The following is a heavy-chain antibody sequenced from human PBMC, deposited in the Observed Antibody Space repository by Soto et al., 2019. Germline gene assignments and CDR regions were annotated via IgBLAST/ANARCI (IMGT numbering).Heavy chain of an antibody. CDR1: GFTFSSYA. Sequence: QVQLVESGGGVVQPGRSLRLSCAASGFTFSSYAMHWVRQAPGKGLEWVAVISYDGSNKYYADSVKGRFTISRDNSKNTLYLQMNSLRAEDTAVYYCASNRAAAGDFDYWGQGTLVTVSS. CDR2: ISYDGSNK. CDR3: ASNRAAAGDFDY. D-gene: IGHD6-13*01. J-gene: IGHJ4*02. V-gene: IGHV3-30-3*01.